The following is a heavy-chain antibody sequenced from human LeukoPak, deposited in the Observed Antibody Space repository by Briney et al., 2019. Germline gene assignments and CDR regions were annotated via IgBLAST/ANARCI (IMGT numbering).Heavy chain of an antibody. Sequence: PGGSLRLSCAASGFTFDDYAMHWVRQAPGKGLEWVSGISWNSGSIGYADSVKGRFTISRDNAKNSLYLQMNSLRAEDTALYYCAKARTPVAGATYFDYSGQGTLVTVSS. D-gene: IGHD1-26*01. CDR1: GFTFDDYA. V-gene: IGHV3-9*01. J-gene: IGHJ4*02. CDR2: ISWNSGSI. CDR3: AKARTPVAGATYFDY.